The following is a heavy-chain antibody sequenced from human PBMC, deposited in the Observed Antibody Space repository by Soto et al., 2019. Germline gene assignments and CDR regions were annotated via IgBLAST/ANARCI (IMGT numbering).Heavy chain of an antibody. CDR2: IKSQTYGGTT. CDR3: TTEVRWEFTPYDY. V-gene: IGHV3-15*01. CDR1: GFTFNNAW. Sequence: GGSLRLSCAASGFTFNNAWMSWVRQAPGKGLEWVGRIKSQTYGGTTDYAAPVKGRFTISRDDSKNTLYLQMNSLKTEDTAVYFCTTEVRWEFTPYDYWCQGPLVTVSS. D-gene: IGHD1-26*01. J-gene: IGHJ4*02.